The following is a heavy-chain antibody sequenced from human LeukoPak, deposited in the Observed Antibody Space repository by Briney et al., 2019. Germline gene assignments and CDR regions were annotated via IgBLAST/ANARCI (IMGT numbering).Heavy chain of an antibody. J-gene: IGHJ4*02. CDR2: IYYSGST. CDR3: ARGTPYYYDSSLDY. CDR1: GYSINSGYY. Sequence: SETLSLTCTVSGYSINSGYYWSWIRQPPGKRLEWIGSIYYSGSTYSNPTLKSRLTISVDTSKNQISLNLTSVTAADAAVYYCARGTPYYYDSSLDYWGQGTLVTVSS. V-gene: IGHV4-38-2*02. D-gene: IGHD3-22*01.